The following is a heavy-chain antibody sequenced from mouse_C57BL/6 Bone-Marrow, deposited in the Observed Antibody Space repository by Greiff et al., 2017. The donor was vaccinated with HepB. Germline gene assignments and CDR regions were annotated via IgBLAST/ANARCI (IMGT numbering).Heavy chain of an antibody. CDR1: GYTFTSYG. V-gene: IGHV1-81*01. CDR3: ARWAYGSSYWYFDV. D-gene: IGHD1-1*01. Sequence: QVQLQQSGAELARPGASVKLSCKASGYTFTSYGISWVKQRTGQGLEWIGEIYPRSGNTYYNEKFKGKATLTADKSSSTEYMELRSLTSEDSAVYFCARWAYGSSYWYFDVWGTGTTVTVSS. CDR2: IYPRSGNT. J-gene: IGHJ1*03.